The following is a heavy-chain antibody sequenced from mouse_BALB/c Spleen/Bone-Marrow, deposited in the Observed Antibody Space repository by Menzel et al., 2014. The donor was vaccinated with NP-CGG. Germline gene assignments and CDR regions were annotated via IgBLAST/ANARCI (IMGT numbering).Heavy chain of an antibody. Sequence: VKLMESGPELAKPGASVKMSCRASGYTFTSYWMNWVKQRPVQGLGWIGYINPTSGYTEYIQKFKDKATLTTDKSSSTAYMQLSSLTSEDSAVYYCTTGGNDWFAYWGQGTLVTVSA. CDR2: INPTSGYT. V-gene: IGHV1-7*01. J-gene: IGHJ3*01. CDR3: TTGGNDWFAY. D-gene: IGHD2-1*01. CDR1: GYTFTSYW.